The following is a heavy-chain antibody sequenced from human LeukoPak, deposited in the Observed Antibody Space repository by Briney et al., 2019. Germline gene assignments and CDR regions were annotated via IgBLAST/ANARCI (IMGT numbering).Heavy chain of an antibody. CDR2: IYPGDSDT. CDR1: GYTFTTYW. D-gene: IGHD3-22*01. CDR3: ARRTYYYDNSGYSVDY. Sequence: GESLKISCKASGYTFTTYWIAWVRQMPGKGLEWMGIIYPGDSDTRYSPSFRGQVTLSADESISTAYLQLNSLKASDSAMYYCARRTYYYDNSGYSVDYWGQGTLVTVSS. J-gene: IGHJ4*02. V-gene: IGHV5-51*01.